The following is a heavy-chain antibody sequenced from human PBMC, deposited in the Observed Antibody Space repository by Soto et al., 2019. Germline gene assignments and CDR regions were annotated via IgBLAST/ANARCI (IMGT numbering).Heavy chain of an antibody. V-gene: IGHV3-48*01. Sequence: GGSLRLSCAASGFTFSSYSMNWVRQAPGKGLEWVSYISSSSSTIYYADSVKGRFTISRDNAKNSLYLQMNSLRAEDTAVYYWAPQAAGQPSYYYYYRNVGDKGTRFPASS. D-gene: IGHD6-13*01. CDR2: ISSSSSTI. J-gene: IGHJ6*03. CDR1: GFTFSSYS. CDR3: APQAAGQPSYYYYYRNV.